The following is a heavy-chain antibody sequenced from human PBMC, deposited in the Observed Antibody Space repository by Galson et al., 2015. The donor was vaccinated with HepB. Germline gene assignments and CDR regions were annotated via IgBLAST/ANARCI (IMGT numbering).Heavy chain of an antibody. CDR1: GFTFSSYS. V-gene: IGHV3-21*01. Sequence: SLRLSCAASGFTFSSYSMNWVRQAPGKGLEWVSSISSSSSYIYYADSVKGRFTISRDNAKNSLYLQMNSLRAEDTAVYYCARGDLNSGWYFDYWGQGTLVTVSS. J-gene: IGHJ4*02. D-gene: IGHD6-19*01. CDR3: ARGDLNSGWYFDY. CDR2: ISSSSSYI.